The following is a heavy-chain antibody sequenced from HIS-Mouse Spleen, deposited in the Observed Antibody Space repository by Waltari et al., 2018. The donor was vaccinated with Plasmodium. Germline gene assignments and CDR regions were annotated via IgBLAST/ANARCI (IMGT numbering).Heavy chain of an antibody. D-gene: IGHD6-13*01. CDR2: IKQDGSEK. Sequence: EVPLVESGGGLVQPGGSLILSCAASGFTFGSDGMSWVRQAPGKGLEWVAKIKQDGSEKYYVDSVKGRFTISRDNAKNSLYLQMNSLRAEDTAVYYCASSWYWYFDLWGRGTLVTVSS. V-gene: IGHV3-7*01. CDR1: GFTFGSDG. CDR3: ASSWYWYFDL. J-gene: IGHJ2*01.